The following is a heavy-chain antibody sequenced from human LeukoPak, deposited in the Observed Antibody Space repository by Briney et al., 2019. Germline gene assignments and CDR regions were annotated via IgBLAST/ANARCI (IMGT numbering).Heavy chain of an antibody. CDR3: ASGHYGDYGQWSSMNY. V-gene: IGHV1-69*04. CDR1: GGSFSSYA. CDR2: TIPIFGIA. J-gene: IGHJ4*02. D-gene: IGHD4-17*01. Sequence: GASVKVSCKASGGSFSSYAISWVRQAPGQGPERMGRTIPIFGIANYAQKFQGRVTIIADKSTSTAYMELSSLRSEDTAVYYCASGHYGDYGQWSSMNYWGQGTQVTVSS.